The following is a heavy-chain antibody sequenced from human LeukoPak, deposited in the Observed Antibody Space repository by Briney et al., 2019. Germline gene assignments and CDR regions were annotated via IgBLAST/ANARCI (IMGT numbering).Heavy chain of an antibody. CDR2: ISNSGTTI. D-gene: IGHD1-26*01. CDR1: GFTFSDYY. J-gene: IGHJ4*02. V-gene: IGHV3-11*01. Sequence: GGSLRLSCAASGFTFSDYYMSWIRQAPGKGLERVSYISNSGTTIYYADSVKGRFTISRDNAKTSLYLQMNSLTAEDTAVYYCAREGPRGVGATGVDYWGQGTLVTVSS. CDR3: AREGPRGVGATGVDY.